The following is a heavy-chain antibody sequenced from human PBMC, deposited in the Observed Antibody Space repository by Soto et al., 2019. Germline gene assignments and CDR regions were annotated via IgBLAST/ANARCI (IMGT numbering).Heavy chain of an antibody. Sequence: GWSLRLSCAASGFTFTRYSMNWVRQAPGKGLEWVSSISSTTNYIYYADSMKGRFTVSRDNAKNSVYLEMNSLSAGDTAVYYCARESEDLTSNFDYWGQGTPVTVSS. J-gene: IGHJ4*02. CDR1: GFTFTRYS. V-gene: IGHV3-21*01. CDR3: ARESEDLTSNFDY. CDR2: ISSTTNYI.